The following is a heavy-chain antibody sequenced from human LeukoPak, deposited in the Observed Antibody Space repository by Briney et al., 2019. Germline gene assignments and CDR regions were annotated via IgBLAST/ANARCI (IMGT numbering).Heavy chain of an antibody. J-gene: IGHJ6*03. D-gene: IGHD1-1*01. V-gene: IGHV3-13*01. CDR2: IGTASDT. CDR1: GFTFSSFD. Sequence: GGSLRLSCAASGFTFSSFDMHWVRQPTGQGLEWVSTIGTASDTYYPGSVEGRFTLSRDNAKNSLYLQMYSLTAGDTAVYYCARGPPRGKYYYMDVWGKGSTVTVSS. CDR3: ARGPPRGKYYYMDV.